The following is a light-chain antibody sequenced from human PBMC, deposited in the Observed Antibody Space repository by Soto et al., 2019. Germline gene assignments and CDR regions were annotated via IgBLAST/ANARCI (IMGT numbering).Light chain of an antibody. CDR1: SRNIGNYNL. J-gene: IGLJ1*01. CDR2: EGS. Sequence: QSVLTQPASVSGSPGQSITISCTGTSRNIGNYNLVSWYQQHPDRAPTLMIYEGSKRASGVSDRFSGCKTGNTASLTISGLQAEDEADYHCYSYAGGFYVFGTGTKV. V-gene: IGLV2-23*01. CDR3: YSYAGGFYV.